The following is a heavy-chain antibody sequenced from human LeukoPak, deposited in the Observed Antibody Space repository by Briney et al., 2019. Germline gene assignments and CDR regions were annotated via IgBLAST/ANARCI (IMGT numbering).Heavy chain of an antibody. V-gene: IGHV3-23*01. CDR2: ISGSGTST. CDR1: GFTFSDYY. D-gene: IGHD1-26*01. Sequence: PGGSLRLSCAASGFTFSDYYMSWVRQAPGKGLEWVSGISGSGTSTYYADSVKGRFTISRDNSKNTLHLQMNSLRAEDTAVYYCAKESGSYQLYYFDYWGQGTLVTVSS. CDR3: AKESGSYQLYYFDY. J-gene: IGHJ4*02.